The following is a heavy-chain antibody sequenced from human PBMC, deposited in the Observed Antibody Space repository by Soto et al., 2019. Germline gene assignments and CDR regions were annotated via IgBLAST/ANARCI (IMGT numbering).Heavy chain of an antibody. V-gene: IGHV1-8*01. CDR2: MNPNSGNT. Sequence: GASVKVSCKSSGYTFANYDINWVRQATGQGLEWMGWMNPNSGNTGYAQKFQGRVTMTTDTSTSTAYMELRSLRSDDTAVYCCAIAVPYQYDFWSGYPAKFYMDVWGKGTTVTVSS. D-gene: IGHD3-3*01. CDR1: GYTFANYD. J-gene: IGHJ6*03. CDR3: AIAVPYQYDFWSGYPAKFYMDV.